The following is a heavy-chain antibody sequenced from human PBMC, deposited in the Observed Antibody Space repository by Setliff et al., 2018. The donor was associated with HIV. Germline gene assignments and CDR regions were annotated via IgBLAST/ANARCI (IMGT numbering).Heavy chain of an antibody. J-gene: IGHJ4*01. V-gene: IGHV1-69*10. CDR1: GGTFSSYG. Sequence: ASVKVSCQAAGGTFSSYGISWVRQAPGQGLEWMGGIIPILGIANYAQKFQGRVTITADESTSTAYMELRSLRSEDTAVYYCARQYYDSSGFDLDPYYFDYWGQGTLVTAPQ. D-gene: IGHD3-22*01. CDR3: ARQYYDSSGFDLDPYYFDY. CDR2: IIPILGIA.